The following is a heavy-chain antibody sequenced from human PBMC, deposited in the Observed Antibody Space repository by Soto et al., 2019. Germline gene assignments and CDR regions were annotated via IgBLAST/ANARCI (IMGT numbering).Heavy chain of an antibody. CDR3: ARDLWGYCGADCYPLDV. V-gene: IGHV4-61*08. CDR2: IHYSGVT. J-gene: IGHJ6*02. Sequence: SGDFCWRRIIKKKGKGLEWIGYIHYSGVTSYNPSLKSRVAISVETSKNQFSLKLNSVTAADTAVYYCARDLWGYCGADCYPLDVWGQGTTVTVSS. CDR1: SGDFC. D-gene: IGHD2-21*02.